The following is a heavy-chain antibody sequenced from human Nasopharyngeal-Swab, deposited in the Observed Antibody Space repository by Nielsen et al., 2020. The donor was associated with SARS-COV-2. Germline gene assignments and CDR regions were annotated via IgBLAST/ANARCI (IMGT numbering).Heavy chain of an antibody. CDR3: ARGLTGIVPSPILGLGPYYSYYYMDV. CDR1: GGSFSSYY. Sequence: SETLSLTCAVYGGSFSSYYWGWIRQPLGKGLEWIAEINQSGSANYNPSLRSRVTISVDTSKNQFSLRLTSVTAADTAVYYCARGLTGIVPSPILGLGPYYSYYYMDVWGKGTTVTVSS. J-gene: IGHJ6*03. D-gene: IGHD2-2*01. V-gene: IGHV4-34*01. CDR2: INQSGSA.